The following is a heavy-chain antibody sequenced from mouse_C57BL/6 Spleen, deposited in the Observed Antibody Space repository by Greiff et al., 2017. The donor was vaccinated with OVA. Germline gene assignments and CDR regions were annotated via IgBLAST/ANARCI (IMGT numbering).Heavy chain of an antibody. CDR1: GYTFTSYW. V-gene: IGHV1-50*01. CDR3: AMSPYWYFEG. Sequence: QVQLQQPGAELVKPGASVKLSCKASGYTFTSYWMQWVKQRPGQGLEWIGEIDPSDSYTNYNQKFKGKATLTVDTSSSTAYMQLSSLTSEDSAVYYCAMSPYWYFEGWGTGTTVTVSS. CDR2: IDPSDSYT. J-gene: IGHJ1*03.